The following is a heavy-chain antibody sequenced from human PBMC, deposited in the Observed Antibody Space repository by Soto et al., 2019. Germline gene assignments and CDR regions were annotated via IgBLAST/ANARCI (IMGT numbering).Heavy chain of an antibody. CDR1: GGSFSGYY. CDR2: INHSGST. CDR3: ARGRPRKYTDYDVR. D-gene: IGHD5-12*01. J-gene: IGHJ4*02. V-gene: IGHV4-34*01. Sequence: PSETLSLTCAVYGGSFSGYYWTWIRQPPGTGLEWIGEINHSGSTNYNPSLKSRVTISVDTSKNQFSLKLTSVAAADTAVYYCARGRPRKYTDYDVRWGQGTLVTVSS.